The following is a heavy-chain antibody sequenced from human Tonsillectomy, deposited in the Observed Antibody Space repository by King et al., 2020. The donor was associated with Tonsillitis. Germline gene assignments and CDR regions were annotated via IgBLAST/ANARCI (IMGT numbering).Heavy chain of an antibody. D-gene: IGHD6-13*01. V-gene: IGHV3-7*03. CDR3: AGVGSSSWTRRGTDWFDP. J-gene: IGHJ5*02. Sequence: VQLVESGGGLVQPGGSLRLSCAASGFTFSSYWMSWVRQAPGKGLEWVANIKEDGSEKYYVDSVKGRFTISRDNAKNSLYLQMNSLRAEEPAVYYCAGVGSSSWTRRGTDWFDPWGQGTLVTVSS. CDR1: GFTFSSYW. CDR2: IKEDGSEK.